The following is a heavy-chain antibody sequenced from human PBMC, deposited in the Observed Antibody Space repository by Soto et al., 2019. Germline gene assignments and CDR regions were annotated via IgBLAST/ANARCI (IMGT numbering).Heavy chain of an antibody. CDR3: ARGTFGYSSSWLPYYYYYMDV. D-gene: IGHD6-13*01. Sequence: GGSLRLSCAASGFTVSSNYMSWVRQAPGKGLEWVSVIYSGGSTYYADSVKGGYTNSRDNSKNTLYLQMKSLRAEDTAVYYCARGTFGYSSSWLPYYYYYMDVWGKGTTVTVSS. CDR2: IYSGGST. V-gene: IGHV3-66*01. J-gene: IGHJ6*03. CDR1: GFTVSSNY.